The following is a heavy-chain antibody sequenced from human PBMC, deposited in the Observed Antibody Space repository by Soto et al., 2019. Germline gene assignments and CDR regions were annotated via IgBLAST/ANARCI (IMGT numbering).Heavy chain of an antibody. CDR3: ARGRSTSGYDS. Sequence: PSETLSLTCSVYGASFSGYYWSWIRQSPGKGLEWIGEIHHSGSTHYSPSLKSRLTFSIDESQSQFYMMLTSVTAADTALYFCARGRSTSGYDSWGQGSLVTVSS. CDR2: IHHSGST. V-gene: IGHV4-34*01. J-gene: IGHJ4*02. D-gene: IGHD6-6*01. CDR1: GASFSGYY.